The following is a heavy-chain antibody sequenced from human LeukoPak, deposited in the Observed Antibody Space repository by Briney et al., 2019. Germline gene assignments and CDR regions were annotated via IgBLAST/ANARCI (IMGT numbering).Heavy chain of an antibody. CDR1: GFTFSSYG. D-gene: IGHD3-10*01. V-gene: IGHV3-23*01. J-gene: IGHJ4*02. CDR3: AREVYYYGSGSFDY. CDR2: ISGSGGST. Sequence: PGGSLRLSCAASGFTFSSYGMSWVRQAPGKGLEWVSAISGSGGSTYYADSVKGRFTISRDNSKNTLYLQMNSLRAEDTAVYYCAREVYYYGSGSFDYWGQGTLVTVSS.